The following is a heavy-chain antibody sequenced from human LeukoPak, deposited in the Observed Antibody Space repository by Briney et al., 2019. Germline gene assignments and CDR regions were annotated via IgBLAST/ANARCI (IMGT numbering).Heavy chain of an antibody. D-gene: IGHD4-17*01. CDR2: INHSGST. Sequence: GSLRLSCAASGFTFSSYGMHWVRQPPGKGLEWIGEINHSGSTNYNPSLKSRVTISVDTSKNQFSLKLSSVTAADTAVYYCARGSGDDGEDYWGQGTLVTVSS. CDR3: ARGSGDDGEDY. V-gene: IGHV4-34*01. CDR1: GFTFSSYG. J-gene: IGHJ4*02.